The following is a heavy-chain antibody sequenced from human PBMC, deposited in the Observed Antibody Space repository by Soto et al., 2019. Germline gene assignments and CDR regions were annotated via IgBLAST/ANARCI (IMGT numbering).Heavy chain of an antibody. D-gene: IGHD6-13*01. CDR1: GFTFSSYG. V-gene: IGHV3-30*03. CDR3: ARAPAAADY. Sequence: PGGSLRLSCAASGFTFSSYGMHWVRQAPGKGLEWVAVISYDGSNKYYADSVKGRFTISRDNSKKTLYLQMNRMRAEDTAVYYCARAPAAADYWGQGILVTVS. J-gene: IGHJ4*02. CDR2: ISYDGSNK.